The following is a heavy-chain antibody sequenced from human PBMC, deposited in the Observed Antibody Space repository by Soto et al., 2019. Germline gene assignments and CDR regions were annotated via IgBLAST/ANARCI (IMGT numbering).Heavy chain of an antibody. J-gene: IGHJ4*02. CDR1: GYTFTGYY. V-gene: IGHV1-2*02. Sequence: ASVKVSCKASGYTFTGYYMHWVRQAPGQGLEWMGWISPNSGGTNYAQKFQGRVTMTRDTSISTAYMELSRLRSDDTAVYYCARQDPSGTGLDYWGQGTLVTVS. D-gene: IGHD1-1*01. CDR2: ISPNSGGT. CDR3: ARQDPSGTGLDY.